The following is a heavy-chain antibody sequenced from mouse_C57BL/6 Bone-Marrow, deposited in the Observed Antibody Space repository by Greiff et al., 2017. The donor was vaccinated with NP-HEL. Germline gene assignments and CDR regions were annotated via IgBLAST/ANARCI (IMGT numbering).Heavy chain of an antibody. D-gene: IGHD1-1*01. J-gene: IGHJ1*03. Sequence: VQLQESGPELVKPGASVKISCKASGYAFSSSWMNWVKQRPGKGLEWIGRIYPGDGDTNYNGKFKGKATLTADQSSSTAYMQLSSLTSEDSAVYFCARDGSSYAHWYFDVWGTGTTVTVSS. V-gene: IGHV1-82*01. CDR2: IYPGDGDT. CDR1: GYAFSSSW. CDR3: ARDGSSYAHWYFDV.